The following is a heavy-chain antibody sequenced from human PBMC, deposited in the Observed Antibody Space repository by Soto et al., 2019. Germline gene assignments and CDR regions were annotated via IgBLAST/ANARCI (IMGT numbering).Heavy chain of an antibody. V-gene: IGHV3-7*01. CDR1: GFTFSGYW. CDR2: IKQDGSQK. J-gene: IGHJ4*02. D-gene: IGHD5-12*01. CDR3: ARGQSGYAEAGY. Sequence: EVQLVESGGGLVQPGGSLRLSCAASGFTFSGYWMSWVRQAPGKGLEWVANIKQDGSQKYYVDSVRGRFTISRDNAENSLYLQTNSLRAEDTAVYYCARGQSGYAEAGYWGQGTLVTVSS.